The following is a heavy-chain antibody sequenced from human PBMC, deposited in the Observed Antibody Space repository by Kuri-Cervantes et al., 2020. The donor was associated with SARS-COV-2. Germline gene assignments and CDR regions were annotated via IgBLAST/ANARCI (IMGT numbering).Heavy chain of an antibody. CDR2: IYYSGST. CDR1: GGSVCSGSYY. D-gene: IGHD1-26*01. V-gene: IGHV4-61*01. J-gene: IGHJ4*02. Sequence: SETLSLTCTVSGGSVCSGSYYWSWIRQPPGKGLEWIGYIYYSGSTNYNPSLKSRVTISVDTSKNQFSLKLSSVTAADTAVYYCARDSGGSYRDFDYWGQGTLVTVSS. CDR3: ARDSGGSYRDFDY.